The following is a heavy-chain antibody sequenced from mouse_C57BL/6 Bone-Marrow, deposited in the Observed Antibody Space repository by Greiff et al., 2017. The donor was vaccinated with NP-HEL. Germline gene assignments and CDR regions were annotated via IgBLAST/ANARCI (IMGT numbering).Heavy chain of an antibody. V-gene: IGHV1-39*01. Sequence: EVKLQESGPELVKPGASVKISCKASGYSFTDYNMNWVKQSNGKSLEWIGVINPNYGTTSYNQKFKGKATLTVDQSSSTAYMQLNSLTSEDSAVYYCAGGGLRRAWFAYWGQGSLVTVSA. CDR3: AGGGLRRAWFAY. D-gene: IGHD2-2*01. J-gene: IGHJ3*01. CDR1: GYSFTDYN. CDR2: INPNYGTT.